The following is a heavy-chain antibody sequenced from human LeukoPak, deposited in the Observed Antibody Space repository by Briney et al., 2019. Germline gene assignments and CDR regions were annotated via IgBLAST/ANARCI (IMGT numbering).Heavy chain of an antibody. Sequence: PGGSLRLSCAASGFSFSTYSMNWVRQAPGKGLQWVSYISSGSSAIYYTDSVKGRFTITRDDAKNSVYLQMNSLRTEDTAVYYCGTGDPRFDYWGQGILVTVCS. CDR3: GTGDPRFDY. CDR2: ISSGSSAI. CDR1: GFSFSTYS. V-gene: IGHV3-48*01. J-gene: IGHJ4*02. D-gene: IGHD7-27*01.